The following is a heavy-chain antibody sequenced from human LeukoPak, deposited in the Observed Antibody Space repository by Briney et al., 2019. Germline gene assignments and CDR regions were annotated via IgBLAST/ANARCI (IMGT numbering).Heavy chain of an antibody. J-gene: IGHJ4*02. D-gene: IGHD2-2*02. CDR1: GFTFSSYA. Sequence: GGSLRLSCAASGFTFSSYAMHWVRQAPGKGLEWVAVISYDGSNKYYADSVKGRFTISRDNSKNTLYLQMNSLRAEDTAVHYCAKDGGYCSSTSCYTGLDYWGQGTLVTVSS. CDR3: AKDGGYCSSTSCYTGLDY. CDR2: ISYDGSNK. V-gene: IGHV3-30-3*01.